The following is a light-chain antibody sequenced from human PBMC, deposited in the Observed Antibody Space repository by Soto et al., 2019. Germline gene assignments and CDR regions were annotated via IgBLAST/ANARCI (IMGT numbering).Light chain of an antibody. V-gene: IGKV1-8*01. CDR1: QGISSY. CDR2: AAS. CDR3: QQYYSYSRT. Sequence: AIRMTQSPSSFSASTGDRVTITCRASQGISSYLAWHQQKPGKAPKLLIYAASTLQSGVPSRFSGSGSGTDFTLTISCLQSEDFATYYCQQYYSYSRTFGQGTKLEIK. J-gene: IGKJ2*01.